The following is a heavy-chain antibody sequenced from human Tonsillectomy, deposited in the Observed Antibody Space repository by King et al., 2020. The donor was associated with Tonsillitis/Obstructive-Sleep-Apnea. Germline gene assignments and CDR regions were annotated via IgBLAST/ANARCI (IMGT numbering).Heavy chain of an antibody. V-gene: IGHV1-3*01. CDR3: AREDSSSWYTWVSSPFYFDY. D-gene: IGHD6-13*01. Sequence: QLVQSGAEVKKPGASVKVSCKASGYTFTSYAMHWVRQAPGQRLEWMGWINAGNGNTKYSQKFQGRVTITRDTSASTAYMELSSLRSEDTAVYYCAREDSSSWYTWVSSPFYFDYWGQGTLVTVSS. CDR1: GYTFTSYA. CDR2: INAGNGNT. J-gene: IGHJ4*02.